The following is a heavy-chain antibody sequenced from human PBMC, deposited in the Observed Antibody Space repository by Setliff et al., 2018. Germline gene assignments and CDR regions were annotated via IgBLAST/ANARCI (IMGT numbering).Heavy chain of an antibody. Sequence: GGSLRLSCAASGFTFSSYWMHWVRQAPGKGLVWVSRINSDGSSTSYADSVKGRFTISRDNAKNTLYLQMNSLRADDTAVYYCARNPSPETNGWDGGYYYYFYMDVWGKGTTVTVSS. V-gene: IGHV3-74*01. CDR2: INSDGSST. J-gene: IGHJ6*03. CDR3: ARNPSPETNGWDGGYYYYFYMDV. D-gene: IGHD6-19*01. CDR1: GFTFSSYW.